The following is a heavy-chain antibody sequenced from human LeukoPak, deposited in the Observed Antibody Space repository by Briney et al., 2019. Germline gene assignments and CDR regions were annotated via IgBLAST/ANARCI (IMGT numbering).Heavy chain of an antibody. Sequence: SQTLSLTCAISGDSVSSNSATWNWLRQSPSRGLEWLGRTYYRSKWYNDSAVSVIGRIIINADTSKNQFFLQLNSVTPEDTAVYYCARGNPRYFDYWGQGTPVTVSS. CDR3: ARGNPRYFDY. V-gene: IGHV6-1*01. CDR1: GDSVSSNSAT. CDR2: TYYRSKWYN. J-gene: IGHJ4*02.